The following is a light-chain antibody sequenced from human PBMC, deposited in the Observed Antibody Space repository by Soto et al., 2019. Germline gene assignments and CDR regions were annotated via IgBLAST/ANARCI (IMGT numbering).Light chain of an antibody. J-gene: IGKJ4*01. CDR3: QQLNTYPLT. CDR2: AAY. CDR1: QGINAF. Sequence: DIQLTQSPSFLSASVGDRVTITCRASQGINAFLDWYQQKPGKAPKLLIYAAYTLESGVPSRFSGSGSGTEFSLTISSLQPEDFATYYCQQLNTYPLTFGGGTKVEIK. V-gene: IGKV1-9*01.